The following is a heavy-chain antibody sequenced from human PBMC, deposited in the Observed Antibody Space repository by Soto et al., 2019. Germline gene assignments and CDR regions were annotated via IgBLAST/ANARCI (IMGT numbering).Heavy chain of an antibody. CDR1: GFTFSSYS. CDR2: ISSSSSYI. D-gene: IGHD6-19*01. V-gene: IGHV3-21*01. J-gene: IGHJ4*02. CDR3: ARNIGIAVAGTAFPDY. Sequence: GGSLRLSCAASGFTFSSYSMNWVRQAPGKGLEWVSSISSSSSYIYYADSVKGRFTISRDNAKNSLYLQMNSLRAEDTAVYYCARNIGIAVAGTAFPDYWGQGTLVTVSS.